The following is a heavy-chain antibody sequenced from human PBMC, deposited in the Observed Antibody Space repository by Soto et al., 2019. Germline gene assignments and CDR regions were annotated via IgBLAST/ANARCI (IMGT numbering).Heavy chain of an antibody. Sequence: PGGSPRLSCAASGFTFSSYAMSWVRQAPGKGLEWVSAISGSGGSTYYADSVKGRFTISRDNSKNTLYLQMNSLRAEDTAVYYCAKDVGRYYDSSGSDPSKPNYGMDVWGQGATVTVSS. J-gene: IGHJ6*02. CDR2: ISGSGGST. V-gene: IGHV3-23*01. D-gene: IGHD3-22*01. CDR1: GFTFSSYA. CDR3: AKDVGRYYDSSGSDPSKPNYGMDV.